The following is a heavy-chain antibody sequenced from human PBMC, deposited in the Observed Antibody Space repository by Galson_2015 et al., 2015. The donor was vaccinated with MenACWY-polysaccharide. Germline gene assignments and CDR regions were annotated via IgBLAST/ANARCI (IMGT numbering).Heavy chain of an antibody. D-gene: IGHD6-19*01. CDR2: ISPSGDIT. Sequence: SLRLSCAASGFTFSSYSMAWVRQAPGKGLEWVSIISPSGDITVYADSVKGRFTISRDNSQSTLYLQMNNLGAEDTAVYFCAGGAGTKRRLDYWGQGTLVTVSS. V-gene: IGHV3-23*01. J-gene: IGHJ4*02. CDR3: AGGAGTKRRLDY. CDR1: GFTFSSYS.